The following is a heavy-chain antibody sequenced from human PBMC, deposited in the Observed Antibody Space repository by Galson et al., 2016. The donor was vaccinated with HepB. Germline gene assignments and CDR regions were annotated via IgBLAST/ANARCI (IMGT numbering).Heavy chain of an antibody. D-gene: IGHD1-1*01. Sequence: ETLSLTCTVSVGSISSSYYYWDWIRQPPGKGLEWIGTIYYSGSTYFNPSLKSRVTISVDTSKKQFSLNLSSVTAADTAIYYCARREATTRCLDYWGQGTLVTVSS. V-gene: IGHV4-39*01. J-gene: IGHJ4*02. CDR2: IYYSGST. CDR1: VGSISSSYYY. CDR3: ARREATTRCLDY.